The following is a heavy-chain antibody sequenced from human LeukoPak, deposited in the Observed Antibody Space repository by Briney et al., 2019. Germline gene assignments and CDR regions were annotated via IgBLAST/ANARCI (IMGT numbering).Heavy chain of an antibody. V-gene: IGHV3-23*01. CDR3: ARDRTMIRGVIDAFDI. Sequence: EPGGSLRLSCAASGFTFSMYTMSWVRQAPGKGLEWVSGTSGSGGSTYYADSVKGRFTISRDNSKNTLYLQMNSLRAEDTAVYYCARDRTMIRGVIDAFDIWGQGTMVTVSS. D-gene: IGHD3-10*01. CDR2: TSGSGGST. CDR1: GFTFSMYT. J-gene: IGHJ3*02.